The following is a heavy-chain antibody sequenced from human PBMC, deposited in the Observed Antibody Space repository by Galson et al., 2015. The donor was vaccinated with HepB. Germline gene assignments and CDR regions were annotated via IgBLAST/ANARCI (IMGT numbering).Heavy chain of an antibody. CDR3: ARVDGYGDYVGFGY. CDR1: GSTFTSYG. J-gene: IGHJ4*02. V-gene: IGHV1-18*04. Sequence: SVKVSCKASGSTFTSYGISWVRQAPGQGLEWMGWISAYNGNTNYAQKLQGRVTMTTDTSTSTAYMELRSLRSDDTAVYYCARVDGYGDYVGFGYWGQGTLVTVSS. CDR2: ISAYNGNT. D-gene: IGHD4-17*01.